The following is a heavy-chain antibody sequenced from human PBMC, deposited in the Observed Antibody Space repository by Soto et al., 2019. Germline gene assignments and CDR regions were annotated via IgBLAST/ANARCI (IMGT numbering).Heavy chain of an antibody. CDR3: ASRIYYDILTGYTYGIDY. CDR1: GGSISSSSYY. V-gene: IGHV4-39*01. CDR2: IYYSGST. D-gene: IGHD3-9*01. Sequence: SETLSLTCTVSGGSISSSSYYWGWIRQPPGKGLEWIGSIYYSGSTYYNPSLKSRVTISVDTSKNQFSLKLSSVTAADTAVYYCASRIYYDILTGYTYGIDYWGQGTLVTVSS. J-gene: IGHJ4*02.